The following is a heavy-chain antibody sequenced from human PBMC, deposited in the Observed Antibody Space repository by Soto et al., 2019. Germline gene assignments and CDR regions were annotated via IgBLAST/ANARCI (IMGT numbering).Heavy chain of an antibody. V-gene: IGHV4-39*01. J-gene: IGHJ3*02. Sequence: SETLSLTCTVSGGSSSSISYYWGWIRQPPGKGLEWIGSIYYSGSTYYNPSLKSRVTIPVDTSKNQFSLKLSSVPAADTAVYYCAREENVHAAFDIWGQGTMVTVSS. D-gene: IGHD6-6*01. CDR1: GGSSSSISYY. CDR3: AREENVHAAFDI. CDR2: IYYSGST.